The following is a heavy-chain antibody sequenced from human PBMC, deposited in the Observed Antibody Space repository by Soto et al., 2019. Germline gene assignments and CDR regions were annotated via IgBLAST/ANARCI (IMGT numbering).Heavy chain of an antibody. CDR2: ISGSGGST. CDR3: AKDKALGLRFLEWLLSFDY. Sequence: TGGSLRLSCAASGFTFSSYAMSWVRQAPGKGLEWVSAISGSGGSTYYADSVKGRFTISRDNSKNTLYLQMNSLRAEDTAVYYCAKDKALGLRFLEWLLSFDYWGQGTLVTVSS. CDR1: GFTFSSYA. V-gene: IGHV3-23*01. J-gene: IGHJ4*02. D-gene: IGHD3-3*01.